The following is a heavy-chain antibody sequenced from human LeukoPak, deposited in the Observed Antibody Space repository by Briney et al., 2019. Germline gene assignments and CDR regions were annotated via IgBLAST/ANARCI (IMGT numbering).Heavy chain of an antibody. D-gene: IGHD3-3*01. CDR2: IYYSGST. J-gene: IGHJ6*03. CDR3: ARITTYYDFWSGPRYYYYYMDV. V-gene: IGHV4-39*01. Sequence: SETLSLTCTVSGGSISSSSYYWGWIRQPPGKGLEWIGSIYYSGSTYYNPSLKSRVTISVDTSKNQFSLKLSSVTAADTAVYYCARITTYYDFWSGPRYYYYYMDVWGKGTTVTVSS. CDR1: GGSISSSSYY.